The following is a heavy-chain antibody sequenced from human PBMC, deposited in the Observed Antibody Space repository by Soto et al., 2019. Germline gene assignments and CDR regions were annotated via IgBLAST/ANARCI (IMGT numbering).Heavy chain of an antibody. CDR2: IYYSGRT. Sequence: SETLSLTCTVSGGSISSGDYYWSWIRQPPGKGLEWIGYIYYSGRTYYNPSLKSRVTISVDTSKNQFSLKLSSVTAADTAVYYCAREEIVVVPAATNWFDTWGQGTLVTVSS. J-gene: IGHJ5*02. V-gene: IGHV4-30-4*01. D-gene: IGHD2-2*01. CDR3: AREEIVVVPAATNWFDT. CDR1: GGSISSGDYY.